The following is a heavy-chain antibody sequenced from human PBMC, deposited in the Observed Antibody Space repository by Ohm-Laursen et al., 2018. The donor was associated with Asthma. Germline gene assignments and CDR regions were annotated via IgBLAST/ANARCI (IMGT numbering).Heavy chain of an antibody. CDR2: IWYDGSNK. CDR3: ARDHRGVMVRGVTITLGMDV. D-gene: IGHD3-10*01. J-gene: IGHJ6*02. V-gene: IGHV3-33*01. Sequence: SLRLSCSASGFTVSSYGMHWVRQAPGKGLEWVALIWYDGSNKYYADSVKGRFTISRDISKNTVFLQMNSLRAEDTAVYYCARDHRGVMVRGVTITLGMDVWGQGTTVTVSS. CDR1: GFTVSSYG.